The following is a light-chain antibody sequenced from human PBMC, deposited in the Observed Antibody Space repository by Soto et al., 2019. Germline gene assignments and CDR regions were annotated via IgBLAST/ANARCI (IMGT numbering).Light chain of an antibody. CDR3: SSYTSSSTLNYV. V-gene: IGLV2-14*01. CDR2: EVS. CDR1: SSDVGGYNY. Sequence: QSALTQPASVSGSPGQSITISCIGTSSDVGGYNYVSWYQQHPGKAPKLMIYEVSNRPSGVSNRFSGSKSGNTASLTISGLQAEDEADYYCSSYTSSSTLNYVFGTGTKLTVL. J-gene: IGLJ1*01.